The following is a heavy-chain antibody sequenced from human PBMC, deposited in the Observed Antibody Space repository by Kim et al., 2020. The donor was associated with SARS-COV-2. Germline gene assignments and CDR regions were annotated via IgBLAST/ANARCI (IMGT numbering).Heavy chain of an antibody. D-gene: IGHD3-16*01. CDR3: ARSFNFWGPWFDP. V-gene: IGHV1-46*01. J-gene: IGHJ5*02. Sequence: YDKKFQGGVTRTRDTSTSTGYMELSSLRSEDTAVYYCARSFNFWGPWFDPWGQGTLVTVSS.